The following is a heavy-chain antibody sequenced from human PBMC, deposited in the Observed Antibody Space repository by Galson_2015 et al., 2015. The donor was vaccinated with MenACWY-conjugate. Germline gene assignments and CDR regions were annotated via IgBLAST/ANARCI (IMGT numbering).Heavy chain of an antibody. J-gene: IGHJ3*02. V-gene: IGHV4-39*01. D-gene: IGHD4-23*01. CDR1: GGSISSSSYF. Sequence: SETLSLTCTVSGGSISSSSYFWGWIRQPPGKGLEWIGTISYSGSTHYNPSLNNRVTVSAGTSKNQFSLNVNSVTAADTALYYCARRSARLTLGAFDIWGQGTMVTVSS. CDR3: ARRSARLTLGAFDI. CDR2: ISYSGST.